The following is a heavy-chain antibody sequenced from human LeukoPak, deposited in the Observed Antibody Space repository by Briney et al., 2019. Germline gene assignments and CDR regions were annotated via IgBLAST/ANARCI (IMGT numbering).Heavy chain of an antibody. CDR1: GFTFSSYS. V-gene: IGHV3-21*01. J-gene: IGHJ5*02. Sequence: GGSLRLSCAASGFTFSSYSMNWVRQAPGKGLEWVSSISSSSSYIYYADSVKGRFTISRDNAKNSLYLQMNSLRAEDTAVYYCAREVGVVDTAMAEWDWLDPWGQGTLVTVSS. CDR2: ISSSSSYI. D-gene: IGHD5-18*01. CDR3: AREVGVVDTAMAEWDWLDP.